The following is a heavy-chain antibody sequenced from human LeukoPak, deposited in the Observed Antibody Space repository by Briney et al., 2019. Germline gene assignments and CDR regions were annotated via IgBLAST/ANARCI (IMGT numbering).Heavy chain of an antibody. V-gene: IGHV3-9*01. D-gene: IGHD6-13*01. CDR2: ISWNSGSI. CDR3: AKKGPGAAAGTMGADPYYYYYGMDV. Sequence: GGSLRLSCAASGFTFDDYAMHWVRQAPGKGLEWVSGISWNSGSIGYADSVKGRFTISRDNAKNSLYLQMNSLRAEDTALYYCAKKGPGAAAGTMGADPYYYYYGMDVWGQGTTVTVSS. CDR1: GFTFDDYA. J-gene: IGHJ6*02.